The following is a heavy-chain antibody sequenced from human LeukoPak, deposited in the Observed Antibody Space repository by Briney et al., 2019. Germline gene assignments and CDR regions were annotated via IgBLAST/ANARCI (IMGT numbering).Heavy chain of an antibody. J-gene: IGHJ4*02. V-gene: IGHV3-7*03. CDR1: GFPFNSYW. CDR3: TKDSSGDYYTSDS. CDR2: IKQDGSTE. Sequence: GGSLRLSCTASGFPFNSYWMTWVRQTPGKGLEWVANIKQDGSTEYYVDSVKGRFTISRDNAMNSLYLQMNSLRGEDTAIYYCTKDSSGDYYTSDSWGQGTLVTVSS. D-gene: IGHD4-17*01.